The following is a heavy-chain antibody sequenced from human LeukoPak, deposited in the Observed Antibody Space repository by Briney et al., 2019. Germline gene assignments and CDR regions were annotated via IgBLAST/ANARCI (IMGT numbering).Heavy chain of an antibody. CDR2: INPNSGGT. CDR1: GYTFTGYY. CDR3: ARDLLGQLYYFDY. J-gene: IGHJ4*02. V-gene: IGHV1-2*02. D-gene: IGHD1-1*01. Sequence: ASVKVSCKASGYTFTGYYIHWVRQAPGQGLEWVGWINPNSGGTNYAQKFQGRVTMTGDTSISTAYMELSRLGSDDTAVYYCARDLLGQLYYFDYWGQGTLVTVSS.